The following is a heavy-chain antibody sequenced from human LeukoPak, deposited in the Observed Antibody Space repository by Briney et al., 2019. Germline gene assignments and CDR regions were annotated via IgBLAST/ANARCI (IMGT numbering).Heavy chain of an antibody. J-gene: IGHJ6*02. D-gene: IGHD3-10*01. CDR2: INPNSGGT. CDR1: GYTFTGYY. Sequence: ASVKVSCKASGYTFTGYYMHWVRQAPGQGLEWMGWINPNSGGTNYAQKFQGRVTMTRDTSISTAYMELSRPRSDDTAVYYCARDLVLLWFGDRFHYYYYYGMDVWGQGTTVTVSS. V-gene: IGHV1-2*02. CDR3: ARDLVLLWFGDRFHYYYYYGMDV.